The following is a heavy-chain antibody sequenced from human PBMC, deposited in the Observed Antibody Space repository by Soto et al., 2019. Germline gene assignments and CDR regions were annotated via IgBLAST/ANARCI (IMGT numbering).Heavy chain of an antibody. CDR3: ARHRGYYDILTGYYTELNFDY. CDR1: GGSISSSSYY. D-gene: IGHD3-9*01. CDR2: IYYSGST. Sequence: SETLSLTCTVSGGSISSSSYYWGWIRQPPGKGLEWIASIYYSGSTYYNPSLKSRVTISVDTSKNQFSLKLSSVTAADTAVYYCARHRGYYDILTGYYTELNFDYWGQGTLVTVSS. V-gene: IGHV4-39*01. J-gene: IGHJ4*02.